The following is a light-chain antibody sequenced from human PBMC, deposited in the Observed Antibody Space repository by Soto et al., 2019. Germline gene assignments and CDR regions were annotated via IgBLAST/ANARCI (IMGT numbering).Light chain of an antibody. CDR1: QSVRSDY. Sequence: EIVLTLTTNPLSLSAGERSTLSCMASQSVRSDYLAWYQQKPGQAPRLHIYGASTRATGIPDRFNGSGSGTDFTLTISRLEPEDFAVYYCQQYGSAPPITFGQGTRLEIK. CDR3: QQYGSAPPIT. CDR2: GAS. J-gene: IGKJ5*01. V-gene: IGKV3-20*01.